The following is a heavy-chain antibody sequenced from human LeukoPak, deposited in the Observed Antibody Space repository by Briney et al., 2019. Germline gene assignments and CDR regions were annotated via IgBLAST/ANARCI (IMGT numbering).Heavy chain of an antibody. CDR3: ARCRPDSSGSADY. D-gene: IGHD6-19*01. V-gene: IGHV3-23*01. J-gene: IGHJ4*02. Sequence: GGSLRLSCAASGFTFSTYAMTWVHQAPGKGLEWVSSITGSGGSTYYADSVKGRFTISRDNSENTVFLQMDSLRAEDTAVYYCARCRPDSSGSADYWGQGTLVTVSP. CDR1: GFTFSTYA. CDR2: ITGSGGST.